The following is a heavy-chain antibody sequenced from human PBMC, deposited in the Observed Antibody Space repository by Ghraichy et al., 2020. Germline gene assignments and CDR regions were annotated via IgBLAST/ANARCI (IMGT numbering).Heavy chain of an antibody. CDR1: GFTFSGSA. Sequence: GGSLRHSCAASGFTFSGSAMDWVRQASGKGLEWVGRIRSKANSYATEYAESVKGRFTISRDDSKNTAFLQMNSLKTEDTAVYYCTRHGSSPTYYYDHSGPTPFDYWGQGTLVTVSS. V-gene: IGHV3-73*01. D-gene: IGHD3-22*01. CDR2: IRSKANSYAT. CDR3: TRHGSSPTYYYDHSGPTPFDY. J-gene: IGHJ4*02.